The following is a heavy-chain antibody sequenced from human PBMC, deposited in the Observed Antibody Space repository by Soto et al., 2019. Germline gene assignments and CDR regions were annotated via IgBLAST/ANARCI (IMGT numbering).Heavy chain of an antibody. D-gene: IGHD3-22*01. CDR3: AKTRLYDNNEYHRDGFDV. Sequence: GGSLRLSCAGSGFTFGDSYMSWIRQAPGKGLEWLSYISPGSRYPAYADSVKGRFTISRDNAKRSLYLQMMSLTAEDTAIYYCAKTRLYDNNEYHRDGFDVWGPGTAVTVSS. J-gene: IGHJ3*01. CDR2: ISPGSRYP. CDR1: GFTFGDSY. V-gene: IGHV3-11*06.